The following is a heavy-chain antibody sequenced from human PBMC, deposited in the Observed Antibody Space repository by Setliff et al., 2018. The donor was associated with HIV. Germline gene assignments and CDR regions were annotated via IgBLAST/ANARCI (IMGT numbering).Heavy chain of an antibody. Sequence: SVKVSCKASGYTFTGFYMHWVRQAPGQGLEWMGGIIPIFGTADYAQKFQGRVTITADESSTTAYMDLSSLRSDDTAVYYCARVADIVARLDYWGQGTLVTVSS. CDR2: IIPIFGTA. CDR3: ARVADIVARLDY. CDR1: GYTFTGFY. D-gene: IGHD5-12*01. V-gene: IGHV1-69*13. J-gene: IGHJ4*02.